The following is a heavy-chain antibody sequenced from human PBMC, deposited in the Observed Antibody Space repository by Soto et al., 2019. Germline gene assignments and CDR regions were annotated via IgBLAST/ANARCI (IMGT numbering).Heavy chain of an antibody. D-gene: IGHD3-16*02. J-gene: IGHJ3*02. CDR3: TTTYYDYILGSYRSGGDAFDI. Sequence: GGSLILSCAASGFTFSNAWMSGVRQAPGKGLEWVGRIKSKTDGGTTDYAAPVKGRFTISRDDSNNTMYLQMNSLKTEDSAVYYCTTTYYDYILGSYRSGGDAFDIGGQGTMVTVSS. CDR1: GFTFSNAW. V-gene: IGHV3-15*01. CDR2: IKSKTDGGTT.